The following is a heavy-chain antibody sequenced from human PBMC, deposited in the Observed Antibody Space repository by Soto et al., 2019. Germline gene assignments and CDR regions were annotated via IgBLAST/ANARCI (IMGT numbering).Heavy chain of an antibody. CDR1: GVIFSDYA. V-gene: IGHV3-64D*06. J-gene: IGHJ4*02. D-gene: IGHD2-2*01. CDR3: VKDHGAYHLNFGY. Sequence: XGSRRLSCSASGVIFSDYAIHWLRQAPGKGLQYVSAIINNGGSTYYADSVKGRFTISRDNSNSTLFLQMSSLRPEDTAVYYCVKDHGAYHLNFGYWGRGTLVAVSS. CDR2: IINNGGST.